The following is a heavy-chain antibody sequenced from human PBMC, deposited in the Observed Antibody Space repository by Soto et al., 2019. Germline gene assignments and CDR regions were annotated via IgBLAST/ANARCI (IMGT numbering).Heavy chain of an antibody. CDR1: GGSFSGYY. CDR2: INHSGST. D-gene: IGHD3-10*01. J-gene: IGHJ6*02. CDR3: ARFPVRGVIITGPYYYGMDV. Sequence: SETLSLTCAVYGGSFSGYYWSWIRQPPGKGLEWIGEINHSGSTNYNPSLKSRVTISVDTSKNQFSLKLSSVTAADTAVYYCARFPVRGVIITGPYYYGMDVWGQGTTVTVSS. V-gene: IGHV4-34*01.